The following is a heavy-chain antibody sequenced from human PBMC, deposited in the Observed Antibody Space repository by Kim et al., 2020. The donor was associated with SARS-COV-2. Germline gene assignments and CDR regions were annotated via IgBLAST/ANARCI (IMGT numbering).Heavy chain of an antibody. CDR1: GFTFSSYA. J-gene: IGHJ4*02. CDR2: ISYDGSNK. D-gene: IGHD4-17*01. Sequence: GGSLRLSCAASGFTFSSYAMHWVRQAPGKGLEWVALISYDGSNKYYADSVKGRFTISRDNSKNTLYLQMNSLRAEDTAVYYCARGGGDYIDYWGQGTLVTVSS. CDR3: ARGGGDYIDY. V-gene: IGHV3-30-3*01.